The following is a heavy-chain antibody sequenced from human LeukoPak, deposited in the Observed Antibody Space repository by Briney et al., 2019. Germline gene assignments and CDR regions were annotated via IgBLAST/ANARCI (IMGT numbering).Heavy chain of an antibody. D-gene: IGHD5-12*01. CDR1: GGSISSSSYY. J-gene: IGHJ4*02. Sequence: PSETLSLTCTVSGGSISSSSYYWGWIRQPPGKGLEWIGSIYYSGSTYYNPSLKGQVTISVDTSKNQFSLKLSSVTAADTAVYYCARQVGWLRDGDFDYWGQGTLVTVSS. CDR3: ARQVGWLRDGDFDY. V-gene: IGHV4-39*01. CDR2: IYYSGST.